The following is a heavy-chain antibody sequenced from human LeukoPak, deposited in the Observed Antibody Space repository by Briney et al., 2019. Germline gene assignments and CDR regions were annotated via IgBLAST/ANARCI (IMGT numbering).Heavy chain of an antibody. CDR1: GGASSCYY. CDR3: ARLHGSGAFDI. Sequence: SETLYLTCTVSGGASSCYYWCWTLHPPGNGPEWIGYIYYSGSTNYNPSLKSRVTISVDTSKNQFSLKLSSVTAADTAVYYCARLHGSGAFDIWGQGTMVTVSS. CDR2: IYYSGST. D-gene: IGHD7-27*01. V-gene: IGHV4-59*01. J-gene: IGHJ3*02.